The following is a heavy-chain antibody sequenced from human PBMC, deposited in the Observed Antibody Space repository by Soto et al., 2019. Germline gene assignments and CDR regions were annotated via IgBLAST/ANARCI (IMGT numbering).Heavy chain of an antibody. CDR1: GGSSSSYY. CDR3: AWRTVTTIYYYGMDV. V-gene: IGHV4-59*01. J-gene: IGHJ6*02. D-gene: IGHD4-17*01. Sequence: SETLSLTCTVAGGSSSSYYWTWIRQPPGNGLEWIGYIYYSGSTYYTHSPKNRVNIAVETSKNQFSLRLNSVTAADTAVYYCAWRTVTTIYYYGMDVWGQGTTVTVSS. CDR2: IYYSGST.